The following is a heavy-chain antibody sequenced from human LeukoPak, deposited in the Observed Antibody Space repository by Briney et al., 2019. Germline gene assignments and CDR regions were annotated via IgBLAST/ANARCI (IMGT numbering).Heavy chain of an antibody. D-gene: IGHD2-8*01. V-gene: IGHV1-2*02. CDR3: ARDGNSVMVEHDY. Sequence: ASVKVSCKASGVTLNDDYMYWVRQAPGQGLEWMGWINSNSGATKYAQKFQGRVTMTRDTSISTVYMELSSLRLDDTAVYYCARDGNSVMVEHDYWGQGTLVTVSS. J-gene: IGHJ4*02. CDR1: GVTLNDDY. CDR2: INSNSGAT.